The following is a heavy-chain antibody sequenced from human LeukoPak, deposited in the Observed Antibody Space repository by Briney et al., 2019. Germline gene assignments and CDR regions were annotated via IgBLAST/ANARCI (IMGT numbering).Heavy chain of an antibody. CDR2: IYSGGDT. Sequence: GGSLRLSRAASGFTVSNNYMNWVRQAPGKGLEWVSLIYSGGDTHYADSVKGRFTISRDSSKNTLFLQMNSLRAEDTAVYYCARDPPAVVANTYAWGQGTLVTVSS. CDR3: ARDPPAVVANTYA. CDR1: GFTVSNNY. D-gene: IGHD2-2*01. V-gene: IGHV3-66*01. J-gene: IGHJ5*02.